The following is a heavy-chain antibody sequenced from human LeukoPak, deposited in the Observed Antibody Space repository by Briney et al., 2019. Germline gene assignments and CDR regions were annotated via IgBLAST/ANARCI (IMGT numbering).Heavy chain of an antibody. CDR3: ARVYGSGSYYSGY. D-gene: IGHD3-10*01. Sequence: PGGSLRLSCAASGFTFDDYAMSWVRQAPGKGLEWVSRINWNGGSTSYADSVKGRFTISRDNAKNSLYLQMNSLRAEDTALYYCARVYGSGSYYSGYWGQGTLVTVSS. J-gene: IGHJ4*02. CDR1: GFTFDDYA. V-gene: IGHV3-20*04. CDR2: INWNGGST.